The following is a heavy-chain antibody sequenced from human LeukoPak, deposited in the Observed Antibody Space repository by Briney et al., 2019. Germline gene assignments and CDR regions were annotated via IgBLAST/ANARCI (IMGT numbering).Heavy chain of an antibody. CDR2: IRYDGSNK. J-gene: IGHJ6*03. CDR1: GFTFSSYG. Sequence: GGSLRLSCAASGFTFSSYGMHWVRQAPGKGLEWVAFIRYDGSNKYYADSVKGRFTISRDNSKSTLYLQMNSLRAEDTAVYYCAKGSKAVVFTRDHYMDVWGKGTTVTFSS. CDR3: AKGSKAVVFTRDHYMDV. D-gene: IGHD3-22*01. V-gene: IGHV3-30*02.